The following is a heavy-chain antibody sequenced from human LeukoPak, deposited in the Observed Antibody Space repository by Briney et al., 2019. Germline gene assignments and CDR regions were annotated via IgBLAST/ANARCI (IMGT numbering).Heavy chain of an antibody. Sequence: PGGSLRLSCAASGFTFSSYTMNWVRQAPGKGLEWVSSISSSSSYIYYADSVKGRFTISRDNAKNSLYLQMNSLRAEDTALYYCARGLGIHFDYWGQGTLVTVSS. CDR1: GFTFSSYT. V-gene: IGHV3-21*04. D-gene: IGHD5-18*01. CDR3: ARGLGIHFDY. J-gene: IGHJ4*02. CDR2: ISSSSSYI.